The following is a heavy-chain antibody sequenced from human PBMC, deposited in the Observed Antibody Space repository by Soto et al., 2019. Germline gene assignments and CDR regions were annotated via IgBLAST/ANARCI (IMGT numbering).Heavy chain of an antibody. CDR2: INPSGGST. D-gene: IGHD2-2*01. J-gene: IGHJ4*02. CDR3: ARARGYCSSTSCTSWYFDY. Sequence: VASVKVSCKASGYTFTSYYIHWVRQAPGQGLEWMGIINPSGGSTSYAQKFQGRVTMTRDTSTSTVYMELSSLKSEDTAVYYCARARGYCSSTSCTSWYFDYWGQGTLVTVSS. CDR1: GYTFTSYY. V-gene: IGHV1-46*01.